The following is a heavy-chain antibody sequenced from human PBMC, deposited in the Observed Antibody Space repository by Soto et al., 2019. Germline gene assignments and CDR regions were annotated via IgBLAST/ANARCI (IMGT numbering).Heavy chain of an antibody. CDR2: ISNDGSNY. Sequence: QVQLVESGGGVVQPGRSLRLSCAASGFTFTSYAMHWVRQAPGKGLEWVAVISNDGSNYYYADSVRGRFTISRDNTKYTLFLQMSSLRGEDSGVYYCARGTTLAIFDYGMDVWGQGTTVTVSS. CDR3: ARGTTLAIFDYGMDV. J-gene: IGHJ6*02. D-gene: IGHD3-3*01. CDR1: GFTFTSYA. V-gene: IGHV3-30-3*01.